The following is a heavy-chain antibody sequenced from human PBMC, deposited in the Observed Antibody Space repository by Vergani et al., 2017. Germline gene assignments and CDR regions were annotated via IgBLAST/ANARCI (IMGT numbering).Heavy chain of an antibody. CDR2: IYNSGNG. CDR3: ASGKYYSDSTSHFRGRYFDV. V-gene: IGHV4-39*01. CDR1: GDSIISRSYY. Sequence: QMQLQESGPGLVKAPETLSLTCTVSGDSIISRSYYWGWIRQPPGKGLEWIGSIYNSGNGDSSSSLKSRVTISADTSKNQFSLRLTSVTAADTAVYYCASGKYYSDSTSHFRGRYFDVWGRGTLVTVPS. D-gene: IGHD3-16*01. J-gene: IGHJ2*01.